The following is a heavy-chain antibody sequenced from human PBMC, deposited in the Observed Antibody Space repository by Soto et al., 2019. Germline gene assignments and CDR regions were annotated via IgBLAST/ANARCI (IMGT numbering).Heavy chain of an antibody. J-gene: IGHJ6*03. CDR3: AKTHCSSTSCYAGDYYYMDV. CDR2: INPNSGGT. CDR1: GYTFTGYY. D-gene: IGHD2-2*01. V-gene: IGHV1-2*04. Sequence: ASVKVSCKGSGYTFTGYYMHWVRQAPGQGLEWMGWINPNSGGTNYAQKFQGWVTMTRDTSISTAYMELSRLRSDDTAVYYCAKTHCSSTSCYAGDYYYMDVWGKGTTVTVSS.